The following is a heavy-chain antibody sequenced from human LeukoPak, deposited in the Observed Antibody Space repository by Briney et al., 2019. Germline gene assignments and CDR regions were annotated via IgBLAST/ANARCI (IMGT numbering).Heavy chain of an antibody. CDR3: ARDVLGYCSSTSCRVTYYMDV. V-gene: IGHV3-11*04. CDR1: GFTFSDYY. CDR2: ISSSGSTI. J-gene: IGHJ6*03. Sequence: GALRLSCAASGFTFSDYYMSWIRQAPGKGLEWVSYISSSGSTIYYADSVKGRFTISRDNAKNSLYLQMNSLRAEDTAVYYCARDVLGYCSSTSCRVTYYMDVWGKGTTVTVSS. D-gene: IGHD2-2*01.